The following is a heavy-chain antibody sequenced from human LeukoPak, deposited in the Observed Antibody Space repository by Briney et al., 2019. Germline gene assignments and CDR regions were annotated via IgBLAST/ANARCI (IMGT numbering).Heavy chain of an antibody. V-gene: IGHV4-59*01. CDR1: GGSISSYY. J-gene: IGHJ4*02. D-gene: IGHD3-16*01. Sequence: PSETLSLTCTVSGGSISSYYWSWIRQPPGKGLEWIGYIYYSGSTNYNPSLKSRVTISVDTSKNQFSLKLSSVTAADTAVYYCARGRLRLGESPGSIDYWGQGTLVTVSS. CDR2: IYYSGST. CDR3: ARGRLRLGESPGSIDY.